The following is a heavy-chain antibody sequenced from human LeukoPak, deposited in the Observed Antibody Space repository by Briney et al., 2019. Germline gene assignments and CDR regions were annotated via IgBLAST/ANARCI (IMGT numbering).Heavy chain of an antibody. Sequence: GGSLRLSCVGSGFTFDDYAMHWVRQAPGKGLEWVSGISWNSGRRGYADSVRGRFTISRDNAKTSLYLQMNSLRAEDMALYYCAKGPDYDILTPIDYWGQGTLVTVSS. CDR1: GFTFDDYA. CDR2: ISWNSGRR. D-gene: IGHD3-9*01. CDR3: AKGPDYDILTPIDY. V-gene: IGHV3-9*03. J-gene: IGHJ4*02.